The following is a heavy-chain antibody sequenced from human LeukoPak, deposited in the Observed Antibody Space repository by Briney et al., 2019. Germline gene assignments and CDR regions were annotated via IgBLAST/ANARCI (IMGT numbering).Heavy chain of an antibody. CDR1: GFKFSSYG. Sequence: GGSLRLCCAASGFKFSSYGMHWVRQATGKGLEWVAIIWYDGSNKYYADSVKGRFIISRDNSKNTLYLQMNSLRAEDTAVYYCARDPLESAYYHYYCYGMDVWGQGTTVTVSS. D-gene: IGHD3-22*01. J-gene: IGHJ6*02. CDR2: IWYDGSNK. CDR3: ARDPLESAYYHYYCYGMDV. V-gene: IGHV3-33*01.